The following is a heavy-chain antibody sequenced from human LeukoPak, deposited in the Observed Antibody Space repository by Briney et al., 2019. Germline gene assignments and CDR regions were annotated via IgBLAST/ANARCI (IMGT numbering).Heavy chain of an antibody. CDR2: ISPDGSVT. V-gene: IGHV3-74*01. CDR1: GFNLRTFW. Sequence: GGSLRLSCAASGFNLRTFWIHWIRQAAGGRLVWVSRISPDGSVTIYTASVKGRFAISRDNAKNTLYLEMNSLRADDAAFYYCVSDSGLRSGGDYWGQGTPVTVSS. J-gene: IGHJ4*02. D-gene: IGHD1-26*01. CDR3: VSDSGLRSGGDY.